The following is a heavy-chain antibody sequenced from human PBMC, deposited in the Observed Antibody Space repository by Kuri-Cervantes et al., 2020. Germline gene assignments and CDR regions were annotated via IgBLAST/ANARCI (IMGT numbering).Heavy chain of an antibody. CDR1: GFTFSSYA. CDR3: AKMGVVASYYFDY. D-gene: IGHD2-15*01. J-gene: IGHJ4*02. V-gene: IGHV3-23*01. CDR2: ISGSGGST. Sequence: LSLTCAASGFTFSSYAMSWVRQAPGKGLEWVSAISGSGGSTYYADSVKGRFTISRDNSKNTLYPQMNSLRAEDTAVYYCAKMGVVASYYFDYWGQGTLVTVSS.